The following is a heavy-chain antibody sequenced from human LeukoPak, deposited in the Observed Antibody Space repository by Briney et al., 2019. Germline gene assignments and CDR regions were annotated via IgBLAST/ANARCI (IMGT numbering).Heavy chain of an antibody. Sequence: GGSLRLSCAASAFTFSSYAMSWVRQAPGKGLEWVSAISGSGGSTYYADSVKGRFTISRDNSKNTLYLQMNSLRAEDTSVCYCEKGLSYSKYYDFWRGSGTHDYRAQGTLVTVPS. CDR1: AFTFSSYA. D-gene: IGHD3-3*01. CDR2: ISGSGGST. J-gene: IGHJ4*02. CDR3: EKGLSYSKYYDFWRGSGTHDY. V-gene: IGHV3-23*01.